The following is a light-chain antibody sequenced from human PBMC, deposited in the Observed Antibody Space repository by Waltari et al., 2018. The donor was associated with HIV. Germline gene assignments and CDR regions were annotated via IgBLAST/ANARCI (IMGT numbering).Light chain of an antibody. CDR3: SSYTSDYTYV. CDR2: EVS. Sequence: QSALTQPASVSGSPGQSITISCTGTSSDVGGYNYVSWYQHHPRKAPKLLIYEVSNRPSGVSNRFSGSKSDNTASLTISGLQAEDEADYYCSSYTSDYTYVFGSGTEVTVL. CDR1: SSDVGGYNY. V-gene: IGLV2-14*01. J-gene: IGLJ1*01.